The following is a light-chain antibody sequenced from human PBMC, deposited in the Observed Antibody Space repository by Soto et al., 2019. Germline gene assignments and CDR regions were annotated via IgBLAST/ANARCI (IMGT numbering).Light chain of an antibody. CDR2: EGS. CDR3: CSYAGSSNPSYV. Sequence: HSVLTQPASVSGSPGQSITISCTGTSSDVGSYNLVSWYQQHPGKAPKLMIYEGSKRPSGVYNRFSGTKSGNTASLKISGLQAEDEADYYCCSYAGSSNPSYVFGTGTKVTV. V-gene: IGLV2-23*01. CDR1: SSDVGSYNL. J-gene: IGLJ1*01.